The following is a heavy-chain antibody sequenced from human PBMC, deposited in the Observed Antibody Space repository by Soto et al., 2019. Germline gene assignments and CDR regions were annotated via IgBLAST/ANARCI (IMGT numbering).Heavy chain of an antibody. Sequence: ASVKVSCKASGYTFTSYGISWVRQAPGQGLEWMGWISAYNGNTNYAQKLQGRVTMTTDTSTGTAYMELRSLRSDDTAVYYCARDNIVVVTAMKPLDYWGQGTLVTVSS. J-gene: IGHJ4*02. CDR1: GYTFTSYG. V-gene: IGHV1-18*01. CDR2: ISAYNGNT. CDR3: ARDNIVVVTAMKPLDY. D-gene: IGHD2-21*02.